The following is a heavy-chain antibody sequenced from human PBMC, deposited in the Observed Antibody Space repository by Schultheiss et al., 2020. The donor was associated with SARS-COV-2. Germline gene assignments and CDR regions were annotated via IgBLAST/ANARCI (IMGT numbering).Heavy chain of an antibody. J-gene: IGHJ4*02. Sequence: SETLSLTCAVYGGSFSGYYWSWIRQPPGKGLEWIGYIYYSGSTNYNPSLKSRVTISVDTSKNQFSLKLSSVTAADTAVYYCARGRGAVADTNDLDYWGQGTLVTVSS. CDR3: ARGRGAVADTNDLDY. CDR2: IYYSGST. CDR1: GGSFSGYY. V-gene: IGHV4-59*12. D-gene: IGHD6-19*01.